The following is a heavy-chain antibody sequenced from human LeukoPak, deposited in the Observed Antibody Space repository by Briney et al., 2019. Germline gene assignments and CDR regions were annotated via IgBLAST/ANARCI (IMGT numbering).Heavy chain of an antibody. CDR3: ARDPYSGNYGDYYYYYMXV. CDR1: GFTFSSYE. V-gene: IGHV3-48*03. J-gene: IGHJ6*03. Sequence: GGSLRLSCAASGFTFSSYEMNWVRQAPGKGLEWVSYISSSGSTIYYADSVKGRFTISRDNAKSSLYLQMNSLRDEDTAVYYCARDPYSGNYGDYYYYYMXVWGXGTTVTISS. D-gene: IGHD1-26*01. CDR2: ISSSGSTI.